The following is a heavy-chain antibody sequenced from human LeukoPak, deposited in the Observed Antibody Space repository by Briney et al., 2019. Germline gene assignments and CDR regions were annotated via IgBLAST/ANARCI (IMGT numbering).Heavy chain of an antibody. D-gene: IGHD2-2*01. CDR2: IKQDGSEK. J-gene: IGHJ6*02. Sequence: GGSLRLSCAASGFTFSSYWMSWVRQAPGKRLEWVANIKQDGSEKYYVDSVKGRFTISRDNAKNSLYLQMNSLRAEDTAVYYCAREDIVVVPAANGFRYYYYGMDVWGQGTTVTVSS. CDR1: GFTFSSYW. CDR3: AREDIVVVPAANGFRYYYYGMDV. V-gene: IGHV3-7*05.